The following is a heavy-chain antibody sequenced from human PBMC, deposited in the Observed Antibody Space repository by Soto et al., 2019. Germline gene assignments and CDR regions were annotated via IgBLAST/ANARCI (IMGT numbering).Heavy chain of an antibody. Sequence: SETLSLTCTVSGGSISSGGYYWSWIRQHPGKGLEWIGYIYYSGGTSYNPSLKSRLTISVDTSKNQFSLKLSSVTAADTAVYYCARTTSGTRIIYGMDVWGQGTTVTVSS. CDR1: GGSISSGGYY. D-gene: IGHD6-13*01. CDR2: IYYSGGT. CDR3: ARTTSGTRIIYGMDV. V-gene: IGHV4-31*03. J-gene: IGHJ6*02.